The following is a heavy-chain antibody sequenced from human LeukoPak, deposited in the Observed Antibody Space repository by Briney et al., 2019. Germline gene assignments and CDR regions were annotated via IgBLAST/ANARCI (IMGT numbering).Heavy chain of an antibody. V-gene: IGHV4-4*07. CDR2: IFTSGTT. CDR1: GGSMNSYY. D-gene: IGHD3-22*01. CDR3: ARSYDNSGYSVGFDY. Sequence: SETLSLTCTVSGGSMNSYYWSWIRQPAGKALEWIGRIFTSGTTNYNPSLNSRVTMSVHTSKNQFSLKLSSVTAADTVVYYCARSYDNSGYSVGFDYWGQGTLVTVSS. J-gene: IGHJ4*02.